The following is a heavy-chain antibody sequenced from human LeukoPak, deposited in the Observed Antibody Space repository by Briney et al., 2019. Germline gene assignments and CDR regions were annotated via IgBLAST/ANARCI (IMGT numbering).Heavy chain of an antibody. CDR2: ISDSGGST. CDR3: ARRGVVIRVILVGFHKEAFYFDS. V-gene: IGHV3-23*01. CDR1: GLTLSNYG. D-gene: IGHD3-22*01. Sequence: GGSLRLSCAVSGLTLSNYGMSWVRQAPGKGLEWVAGISDSGGSTNYADSVKGRFTISRDNPKNTLYLQMNSLRAEDTAVYFCARRGVVIRVILVGFHKEAFYFDSWGQGALVTVSS. J-gene: IGHJ4*02.